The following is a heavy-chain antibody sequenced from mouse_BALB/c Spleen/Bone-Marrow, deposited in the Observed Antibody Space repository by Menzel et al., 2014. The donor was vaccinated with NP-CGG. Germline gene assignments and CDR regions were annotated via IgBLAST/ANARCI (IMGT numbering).Heavy chain of an antibody. Sequence: EAMLVESGGGLVQPGGSLKLSCATSGFTFSDYYMYWVRQTPEKRLEWVAYISNGGGSTYYPDTVKGRFTISRDNAKNTLYLQMIRLKSEDTAMYYCARGGIYYGMDYWGQGTSVTVSS. CDR2: ISNGGGST. J-gene: IGHJ4*01. V-gene: IGHV5-12*02. CDR1: GFTFSDYY. CDR3: ARGGIYYGMDY.